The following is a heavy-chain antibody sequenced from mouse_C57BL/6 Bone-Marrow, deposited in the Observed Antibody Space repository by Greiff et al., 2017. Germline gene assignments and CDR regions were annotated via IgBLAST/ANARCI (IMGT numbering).Heavy chain of an antibody. CDR1: GFTFSSYT. V-gene: IGHV5-9*01. CDR3: SRQVTTVLATKYFDD. J-gene: IGHJ1*03. Sequence: DVHLVESGGGLVKPGGSLKLSCAASGFTFSSYTMSWVRQTPEKRLQWVAAISGGGGNTYYPDSVKGRVTISRDNDKNILYLQMSSLRSEDTALYYCSRQVTTVLATKYFDDWGTGTTVTVSS. CDR2: ISGGGGNT. D-gene: IGHD1-1*01.